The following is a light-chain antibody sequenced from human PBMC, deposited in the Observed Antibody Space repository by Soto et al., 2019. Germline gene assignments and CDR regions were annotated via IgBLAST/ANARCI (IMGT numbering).Light chain of an antibody. CDR2: GAS. J-gene: IGKJ1*01. CDR3: QQYGSSGT. CDR1: QRVSKNY. Sequence: DILLTQSPGTLSLSPGESATLSCRASQRVSKNYLAWYQQKPGQAPRLLIYGASNRATGIQDRFSGSGSGTEFTLTIRRLEPEDFAVYYCQQYGSSGTCGQGTKVDIK. V-gene: IGKV3-20*01.